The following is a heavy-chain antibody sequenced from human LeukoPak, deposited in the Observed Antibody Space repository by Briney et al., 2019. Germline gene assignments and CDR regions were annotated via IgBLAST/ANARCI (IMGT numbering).Heavy chain of an antibody. CDR1: GFTFDDYG. D-gene: IGHD6-13*01. CDR3: ARDYGKSGRIDSSFGY. V-gene: IGHV3-20*04. Sequence: GGSLRLSCAASGFTFDDYGMSWVRQAPGKGLEWVSGINWNGGSTGYADSVKGRFTISRDNAKNSLYLQMNSLRAEDTAVYYCARDYGKSGRIDSSFGYWGQGSLVTASS. J-gene: IGHJ4*02. CDR2: INWNGGST.